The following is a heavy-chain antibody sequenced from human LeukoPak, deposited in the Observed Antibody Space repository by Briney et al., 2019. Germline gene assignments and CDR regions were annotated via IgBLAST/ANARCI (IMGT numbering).Heavy chain of an antibody. V-gene: IGHV3-74*01. CDR2: IDSDGNIT. CDR3: ARISYDSSGYYDY. Sequence: GGSLRLSCAASGFTFSSYAMSWVRQAPGKGLVWVSRIDSDGNITTYADSVKGRFTISRDNAKNTLYLQMNSLRAEDTAVYYCARISYDSSGYYDYWGQGTLVTVSS. CDR1: GFTFSSYA. J-gene: IGHJ4*02. D-gene: IGHD3-22*01.